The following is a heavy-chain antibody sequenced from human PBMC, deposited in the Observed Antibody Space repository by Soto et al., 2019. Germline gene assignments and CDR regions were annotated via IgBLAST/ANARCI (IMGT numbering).Heavy chain of an antibody. CDR1: GFTFSSYA. D-gene: IGHD5-18*01. J-gene: IGHJ4*02. V-gene: IGHV3-30*09. CDR2: ISYDGSNK. Sequence: HPGGSLRLSCAASGFTFSSYAMHWVRQAPGKGLEWVAVISYDGSNKYYADSVKGRFAISRDNSKNTLYLQMNSLRAEDTAVYYCARDFLEGYSYAKQFDYWGQGTLVTVSS. CDR3: ARDFLEGYSYAKQFDY.